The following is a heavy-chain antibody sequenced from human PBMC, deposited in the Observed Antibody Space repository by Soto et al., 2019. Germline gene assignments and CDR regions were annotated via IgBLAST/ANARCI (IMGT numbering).Heavy chain of an antibody. CDR3: AIGHSTGWQFGSDS. J-gene: IGHJ4*02. V-gene: IGHV3-7*01. CDR1: GFTLSDRW. CDR2: TNPDGSIK. Sequence: GGSLRLSCAASGFTLSDRWMSLIRQAQGKGLEWVANTNPDGSIKYYVDSVRGRFTISRDNAENSLYLQMNSLRAEDTAVYYCAIGHSTGWQFGSDSWGQGTLVTVSS. D-gene: IGHD2-8*02.